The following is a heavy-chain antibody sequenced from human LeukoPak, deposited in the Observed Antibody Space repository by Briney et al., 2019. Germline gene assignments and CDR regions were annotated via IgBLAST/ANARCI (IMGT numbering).Heavy chain of an antibody. CDR3: ARVRSYSGSYPNWFDP. J-gene: IGHJ5*02. Sequence: SETLSLTCTVSGGSISSSSYYWGWIRQPPGKGLEWIGSIYYSGSTYYNPSLKSRVTISVDTSKNQFSLKLNSVTAADTAVYYCARVRSYSGSYPNWFDPWGQGTLVTVSS. V-gene: IGHV4-39*07. CDR1: GGSISSSSYY. CDR2: IYYSGST. D-gene: IGHD1-26*01.